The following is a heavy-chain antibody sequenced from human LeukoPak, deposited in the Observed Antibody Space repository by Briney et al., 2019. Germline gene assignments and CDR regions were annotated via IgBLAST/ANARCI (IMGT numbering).Heavy chain of an antibody. V-gene: IGHV3-66*01. J-gene: IGHJ4*02. CDR2: IYSGGSI. CDR3: ARGFSSHRVYYYFDF. D-gene: IGHD3-22*01. CDR1: GFTVSSNY. Sequence: GGSLRLSCVVSGFTVSSNYMSWVRQAPGKGLEWVSFIYSGGSIFYAESVKGRFTFSRDNSNSTLYLQMNSLRAEDTAVYYCARGFSSHRVYYYFDFWGQGTLVTVSS.